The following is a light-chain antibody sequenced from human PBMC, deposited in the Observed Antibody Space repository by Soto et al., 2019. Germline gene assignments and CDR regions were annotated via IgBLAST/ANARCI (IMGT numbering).Light chain of an antibody. CDR1: NSDVGSYNY. Sequence: QCVLTQPPSASGSPGQSVTISCTGKNSDVGSYNYVSWYQQHPGKAPKLMIFEVSKRPSGVPDRFSGSKSGNTASLTVSGLQAEDEADYYCSSYAGTNTRYLFGTGTKLTVL. V-gene: IGLV2-8*01. CDR3: SSYAGTNTRYL. J-gene: IGLJ1*01. CDR2: EVS.